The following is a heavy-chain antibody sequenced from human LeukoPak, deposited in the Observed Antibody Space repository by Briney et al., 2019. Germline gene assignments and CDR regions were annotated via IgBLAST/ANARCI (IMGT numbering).Heavy chain of an antibody. Sequence: SQTLSLTCAISGDSVSSISATWTWIRQSPSRGLEWLGRTYYRSKWYNEYAVSVKSRITINPDTSKNQFSLQLNSVTPEDTAVYYCARGSSSSSWYFDYWGQGTLVTVSS. CDR2: TYYRSKWYN. J-gene: IGHJ4*02. V-gene: IGHV6-1*01. CDR3: ARGSSSSSWYFDY. D-gene: IGHD6-13*01. CDR1: GDSVSSISAT.